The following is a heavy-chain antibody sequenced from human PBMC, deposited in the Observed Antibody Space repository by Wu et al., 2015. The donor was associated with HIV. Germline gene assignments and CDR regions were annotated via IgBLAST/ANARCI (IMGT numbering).Heavy chain of an antibody. CDR1: GFTFSTSA. CDR2: IDVNSGNT. Sequence: VQSGPEVRKPGTSMKVSCKASGFTFSTSAIQWVRKARGQRLEWIGWIDVNSGNTNYAQKFQDRGTINWDMSTATVHLELSSLRSDDTAVYYCGAHYSEGLWWGLMDYWGQGTLITVSS. CDR3: GAHYSEGLWWGLMDY. D-gene: IGHD2-21*02. J-gene: IGHJ4*02. V-gene: IGHV1-58*02.